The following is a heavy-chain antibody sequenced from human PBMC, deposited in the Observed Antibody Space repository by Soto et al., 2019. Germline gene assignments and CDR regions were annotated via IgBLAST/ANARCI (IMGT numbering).Heavy chain of an antibody. CDR2: ILYDGSNK. CDR1: GFTFSNYG. V-gene: IGHV3-30*18. J-gene: IGHJ6*02. CDR3: AKSRDAYNFYFYYGMDV. D-gene: IGHD2-2*01. Sequence: QVQLVESGGGVVQAGRSLRLSCAASGFTFSNYGMHWVRQTPGKGLEWVALILYDGSNKYYADSVKGRFTISRDNSKNTLYLQVISLRAEETAVYYCAKSRDAYNFYFYYGMDVWGHGTTVTVSS.